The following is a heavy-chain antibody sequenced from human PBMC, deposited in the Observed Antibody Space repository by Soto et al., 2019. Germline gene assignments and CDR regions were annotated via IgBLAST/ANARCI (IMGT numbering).Heavy chain of an antibody. CDR2: IYPGDSDT. CDR3: ARHIWGYSGYGDYYYYGMDV. J-gene: IGHJ6*02. CDR1: GYSFTSYW. Sequence: GESLKISCKGSGYSFTSYWIDWVRQMPGKGLEWMGIIYPGDSDTRYSPSFQGQVTISADKSISTAYLQWSSLKASDTAMYYCARHIWGYSGYGDYYYYGMDVWGQGTTVTVSS. V-gene: IGHV5-51*01. D-gene: IGHD5-12*01.